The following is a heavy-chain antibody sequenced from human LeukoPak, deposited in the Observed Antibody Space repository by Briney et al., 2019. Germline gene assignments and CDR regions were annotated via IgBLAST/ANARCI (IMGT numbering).Heavy chain of an antibody. CDR1: GGSFSGYY. V-gene: IGHV4-34*01. CDR2: MNQSGST. CDR3: ARIVAAAEEWQYYYYGMDV. D-gene: IGHD6-13*01. Sequence: SQTLSLTCAVYGGSFSGYYWSWIRQPPGKGLEWIGEMNQSGSTNYNPSLKSRVTISVDTSKNQFSLKLSSVTAADTAVYYSARIVAAAEEWQYYYYGMDVWGQGTTVTVSS. J-gene: IGHJ6*02.